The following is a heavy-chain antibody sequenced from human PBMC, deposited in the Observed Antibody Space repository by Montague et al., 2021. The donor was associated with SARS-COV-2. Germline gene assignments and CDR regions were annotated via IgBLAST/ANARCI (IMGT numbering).Heavy chain of an antibody. J-gene: IGHJ6*02. CDR3: AKSGVAINPYYYYGMDV. CDR2: ISNSGGRT. V-gene: IGHV3-23*01. D-gene: IGHD3-22*01. CDR1: GFPFSSYA. Sequence: SLRLSFSASGFPFSSYALTWVRQAPGKGLEWVSAISNSGGRTYYADSVKGRFTISRDNSKNTLYLQMNSLRGEDTAIYYCAKSGVAINPYYYYGMDVWGQGTTVTVSS.